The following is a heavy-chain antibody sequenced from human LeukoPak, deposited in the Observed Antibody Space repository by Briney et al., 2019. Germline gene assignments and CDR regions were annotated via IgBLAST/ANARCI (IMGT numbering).Heavy chain of an antibody. V-gene: IGHV7-4-1*02. CDR1: GYTFTSYA. CDR2: INTNTGNP. J-gene: IGHJ5*02. CDR3: AREGSSWYRDWFDP. Sequence: GASVKVSCKASGYTFTSYAMNWVRQAPGQGLEWMGWINTNTGNPTYAQGFTGRFVFSLDTSVSTAYLRISSLKAEDTAVYYCAREGSSWYRDWFDPWGQGTLVTVSS. D-gene: IGHD6-13*01.